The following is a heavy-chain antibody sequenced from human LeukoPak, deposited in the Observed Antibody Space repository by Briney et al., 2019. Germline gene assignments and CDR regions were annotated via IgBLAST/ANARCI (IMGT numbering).Heavy chain of an antibody. CDR1: GYTFTGYY. CDR2: INPNSGGT. Sequence: ASVKVSCKASGYTFTGYYMHWVRQAPGQGLEWMGWINPNSGGTNYALKFQGRVTITRDTSHSTAQMVPSRLRSDGPAVYYCARGGCCGGSCYSFPNWFDPWGQGTLVTVSS. J-gene: IGHJ5*02. CDR3: ARGGCCGGSCYSFPNWFDP. V-gene: IGHV1-2*02. D-gene: IGHD2-15*01.